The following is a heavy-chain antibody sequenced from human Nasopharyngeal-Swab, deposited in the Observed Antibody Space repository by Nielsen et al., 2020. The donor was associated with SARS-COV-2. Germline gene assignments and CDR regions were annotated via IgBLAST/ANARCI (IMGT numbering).Heavy chain of an antibody. CDR1: GFTFSDYY. CDR3: AKDSVPGGAFDI. J-gene: IGHJ3*02. CDR2: ISGSGGST. D-gene: IGHD3-10*01. V-gene: IGHV3-23*01. Sequence: GGSLRLSCAASGFTFSDYYMSWIRQAPGKGLEWVSAISGSGGSTYYADSVKGRFTISRDNSKNTLYLQMNSLRAEDTAVYYCAKDSVPGGAFDIWGQGTMVTVSS.